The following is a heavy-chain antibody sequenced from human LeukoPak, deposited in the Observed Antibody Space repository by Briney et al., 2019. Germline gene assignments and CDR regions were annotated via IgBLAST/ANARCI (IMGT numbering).Heavy chain of an antibody. J-gene: IGHJ1*01. D-gene: IGHD2-15*01. Sequence: GGSLRLSCAASGFTFSSYAMSWVRQAPGKGLEWVSAISGSGGSTYYADSVKGRFTISRDNSKNTLYLQMNSLRAEDTAVYYCAKDVGNFVVVVAAPGSGFQHWGQGTLVTVSS. CDR1: GFTFSSYA. CDR2: ISGSGGST. CDR3: AKDVGNFVVVVAAPGSGFQH. V-gene: IGHV3-23*01.